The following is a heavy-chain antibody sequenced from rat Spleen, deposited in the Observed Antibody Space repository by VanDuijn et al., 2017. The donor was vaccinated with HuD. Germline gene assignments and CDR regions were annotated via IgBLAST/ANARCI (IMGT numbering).Heavy chain of an antibody. CDR1: GFTFSSFA. J-gene: IGHJ2*01. D-gene: IGHD1-2*01. Sequence: EVQLVESGGGLVQPGRSLKLSCAASGFTFSSFAMAWVRQAPKKGLEWFATITSGGSNTYYPDSVKGRFTISRDNAKSTLYLQMDSLRSEDTATYYCATANYYSSYRDWGQGVMVTVSS. CDR2: ITSGGSNT. CDR3: ATANYYSSYRD. V-gene: IGHV5-25*01.